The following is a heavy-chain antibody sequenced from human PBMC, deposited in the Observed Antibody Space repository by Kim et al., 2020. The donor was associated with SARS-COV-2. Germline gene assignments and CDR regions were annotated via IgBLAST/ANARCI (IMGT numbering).Heavy chain of an antibody. D-gene: IGHD5-12*01. CDR3: AKYSGYGPFDY. Sequence: STNPYLKERVTITVETSKNQFSLNLSSVTAADTAVYYCAKYSGYGPFDYWGQGTLVTVSS. V-gene: IGHV4-4*06. J-gene: IGHJ4*02.